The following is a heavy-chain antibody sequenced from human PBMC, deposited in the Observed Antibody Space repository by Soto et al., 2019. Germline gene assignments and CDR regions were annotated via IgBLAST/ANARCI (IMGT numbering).Heavy chain of an antibody. CDR3: ARLSSTSYFDY. Sequence: SETLSLTCTVSGGSISSYYWSWIRQPPGKGLEWIGYIYYSGSTNYNPSLKSRVTISVDTSKNQFSLKLSSVTAADTAVYYCARLSSTSYFDYWGQGTLVTVSS. J-gene: IGHJ4*02. V-gene: IGHV4-59*01. CDR1: GGSISSYY. CDR2: IYYSGST. D-gene: IGHD2-2*01.